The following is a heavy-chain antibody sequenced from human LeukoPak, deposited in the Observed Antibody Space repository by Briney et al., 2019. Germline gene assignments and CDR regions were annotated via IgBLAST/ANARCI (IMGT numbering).Heavy chain of an antibody. V-gene: IGHV3-7*01. CDR3: ARVGIGWLSYVFDY. CDR2: IKQDGSEK. Sequence: ETGGSLGLSCAASGFTFSSYWMSWVRQAPGKGLEWVTNIKQDGSEKFYVDSVKGRLSISRDNAKNSLHLQMNSLRVEDTAVYYCARVGIGWLSYVFDYWGQGTLVTVSS. CDR1: GFTFSSYW. D-gene: IGHD3-22*01. J-gene: IGHJ4*02.